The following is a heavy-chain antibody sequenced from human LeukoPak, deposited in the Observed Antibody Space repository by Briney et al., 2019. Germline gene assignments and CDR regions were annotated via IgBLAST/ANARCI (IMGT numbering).Heavy chain of an antibody. CDR3: ARQGGRYSGQLDP. Sequence: GESLKISCKGSGYSFTSYWIGWGRQMPGKGLEWMGIIYPDDSDTRYNPSFQGQVTISADKSISTAYLQWSSLKASDSGMYYCARQGGRYSGQLDPWGQGTLVTVSS. D-gene: IGHD1-26*01. CDR2: IYPDDSDT. V-gene: IGHV5-51*01. CDR1: GYSFTSYW. J-gene: IGHJ5*02.